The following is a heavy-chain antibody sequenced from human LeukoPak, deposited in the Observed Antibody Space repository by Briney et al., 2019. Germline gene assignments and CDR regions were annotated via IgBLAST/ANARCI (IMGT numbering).Heavy chain of an antibody. Sequence: GGSLRLSCAATGFTFSSYGMHWVRQAPGKGLEWVAVISYDGSNKYYADSVKGRFIISRDNSKNTLYLQMNSLRAEDTAVYYCARDGPCGGDCYYDYWGQGTLVTVSS. CDR3: ARDGPCGGDCYYDY. J-gene: IGHJ4*02. D-gene: IGHD2-21*02. CDR1: GFTFSSYG. V-gene: IGHV3-30*03. CDR2: ISYDGSNK.